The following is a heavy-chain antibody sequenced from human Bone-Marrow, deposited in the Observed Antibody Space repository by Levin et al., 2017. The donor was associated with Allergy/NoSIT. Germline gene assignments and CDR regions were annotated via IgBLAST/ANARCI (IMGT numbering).Heavy chain of an antibody. Sequence: GGSLRLSCAASGLTFSSHAMNWVRQAPGKGLEWVSGIRGSGSVTYYADSVKGRFTVSRDNSNNTLFLQMDGLRPEDTAVYYCGSGLRVEAPGTVYYYYAVDVWGQGVTVTVSS. D-gene: IGHD1-26*01. J-gene: IGHJ6*02. CDR2: IRGSGSVT. V-gene: IGHV3-23*01. CDR3: GSGLRVEAPGTVYYYYAVDV. CDR1: GLTFSSHA.